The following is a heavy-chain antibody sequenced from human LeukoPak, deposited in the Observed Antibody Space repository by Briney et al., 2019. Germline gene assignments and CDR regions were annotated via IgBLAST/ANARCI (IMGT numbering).Heavy chain of an antibody. CDR3: ASNTGSDASGYAY. D-gene: IGHD3-22*01. CDR1: GYTFTSYG. J-gene: IGHJ4*02. V-gene: IGHV1-18*01. CDR2: ISPYNGDT. Sequence: ASVKVSCKVSGYTFTSYGVTWVRQAPGQGLEWMGWISPYNGDTNYAQKLQGRVIVTADTSTRTAYLELSSLRSDDTAVYYCASNTGSDASGYAYWGQGTLVTVSS.